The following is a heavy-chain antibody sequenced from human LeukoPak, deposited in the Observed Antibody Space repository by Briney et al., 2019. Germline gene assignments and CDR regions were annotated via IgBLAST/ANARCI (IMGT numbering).Heavy chain of an antibody. D-gene: IGHD5-24*01. CDR2: IYSGGST. J-gene: IGHJ5*02. CDR1: GFTVSSNY. Sequence: GGSLRLSCAASGFTVSSNYMSWVRQAPGKGLEWVSVIYSGGSTYYADSVKGRFTISRDNSKNTLYLQMNSLRAEDTAVYYCARASGYSVDWFDPWGQGTLVTVSS. V-gene: IGHV3-66*01. CDR3: ARASGYSVDWFDP.